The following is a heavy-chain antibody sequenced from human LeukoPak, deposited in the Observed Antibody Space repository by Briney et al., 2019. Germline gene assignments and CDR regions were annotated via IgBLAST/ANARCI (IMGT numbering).Heavy chain of an antibody. CDR2: ISGSGGST. D-gene: IGHD2-2*01. CDR3: AKDPPIVVVPAAIGRGAFDI. J-gene: IGHJ3*02. V-gene: IGHV3-23*01. CDR1: GFTFSSYA. Sequence: GGSLRLSCAASGFTFSSYAMSWVRQAPGKGLEWVSAISGSGGSTYYADSVKGRFTISRDNSENTLYLQMNSLRAEDTAVYYCAKDPPIVVVPAAIGRGAFDIWGQGTMVTVSS.